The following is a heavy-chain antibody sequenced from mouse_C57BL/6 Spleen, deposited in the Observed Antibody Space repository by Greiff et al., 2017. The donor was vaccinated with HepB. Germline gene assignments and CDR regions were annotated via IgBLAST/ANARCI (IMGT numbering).Heavy chain of an antibody. D-gene: IGHD2-5*01. J-gene: IGHJ4*01. Sequence: QVQLQQSGAELARPGASVKLSCKASGYTFTSYGISWVKQRPGQGLEWIGEIYPRSGNTYYNEKFKGKATLTADKSSSTAYMELRSLTSEDSAVYFCARRYSNYMDYWGQGTSVTVSS. CDR2: IYPRSGNT. CDR1: GYTFTSYG. CDR3: ARRYSNYMDY. V-gene: IGHV1-81*01.